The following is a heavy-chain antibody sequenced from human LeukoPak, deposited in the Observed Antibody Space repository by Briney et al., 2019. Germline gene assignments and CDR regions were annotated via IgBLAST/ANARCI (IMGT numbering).Heavy chain of an antibody. V-gene: IGHV4-59*12. D-gene: IGHD6-6*01. CDR3: AREVVEYSSSYWFDP. CDR2: IYYSGST. Sequence: PSETLSLTCTVSGGSISSYYWSWIRQPPGKGLEWIGYIYYSGSTNYNPSLKSRVTISVDTSKNQFSLKLSSVTAADTAVYYCAREVVEYSSSYWFDPWGQGTLVTVSS. J-gene: IGHJ5*02. CDR1: GGSISSYY.